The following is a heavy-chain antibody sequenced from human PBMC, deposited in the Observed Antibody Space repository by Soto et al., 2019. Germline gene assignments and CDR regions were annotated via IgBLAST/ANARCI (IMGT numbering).Heavy chain of an antibody. J-gene: IGHJ4*02. CDR2: VIPIFGAP. CDR1: GGTFSNTA. D-gene: IGHD2-2*03. Sequence: QVQLVQSGAEVKKPGSSVKVSCKASGGTFSNTAFIWVRQAPGQGLEWMGGVIPIFGAPNYAQKFQGRLMISADGSASKAYMELTNLKSEDTAVYYCETPAEPLDMAMLTGLAHWCPGTLGTVSS. V-gene: IGHV1-69*01. CDR3: ETPAEPLDMAMLTGLAH.